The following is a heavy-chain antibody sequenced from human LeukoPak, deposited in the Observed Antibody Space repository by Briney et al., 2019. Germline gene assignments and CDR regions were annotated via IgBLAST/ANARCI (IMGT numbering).Heavy chain of an antibody. V-gene: IGHV1-2*02. J-gene: IGHJ4*02. CDR1: GYTFTNYY. Sequence: ASVKVSCKASGYTFTNYYMHWVRQAPGQGLEWMGWIHPNSDGTNYAQKFQGRVTMTRDTSINTAYMELSRLRSDDMAIYYCARGGGTVFGVVNDWGQGTLVTVSS. D-gene: IGHD3-3*01. CDR2: IHPNSDGT. CDR3: ARGGGTVFGVVND.